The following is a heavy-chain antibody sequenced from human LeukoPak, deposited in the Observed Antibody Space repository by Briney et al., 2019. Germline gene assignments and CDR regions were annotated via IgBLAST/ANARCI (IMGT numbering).Heavy chain of an antibody. CDR2: INHSGRT. Sequence: SETLSLTCAVYGGSFSGYYWSWIRQPPGKGLEWIGEINHSGRTNYNPSLKSRVTISVDTSKNQFSLKLSSVTAADTAVYYCAIRGVIRAFDIWGQGTMVTVSS. D-gene: IGHD3-10*01. CDR3: AIRGVIRAFDI. CDR1: GGSFSGYY. J-gene: IGHJ3*02. V-gene: IGHV4-34*01.